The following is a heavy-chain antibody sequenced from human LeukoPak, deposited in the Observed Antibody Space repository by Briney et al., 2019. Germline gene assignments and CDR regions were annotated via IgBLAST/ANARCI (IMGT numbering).Heavy chain of an antibody. D-gene: IGHD3-10*01. CDR2: ISAYNGNT. V-gene: IGHV1-18*01. CDR1: GYTFTSYG. CDR3: ARDLPSHFWEVCAFDI. J-gene: IGHJ3*02. Sequence: ASVKVSCKASGYTFTSYGISWVRQAPGQGLEWMGWISAYNGNTNYAQKLQGRVTMTTDTSTSTAYMELRSLRSDDTAVYYCARDLPSHFWEVCAFDIWGQGTMVTVSS.